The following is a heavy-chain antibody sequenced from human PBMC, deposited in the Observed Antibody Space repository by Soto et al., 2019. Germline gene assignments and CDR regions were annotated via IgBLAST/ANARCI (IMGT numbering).Heavy chain of an antibody. V-gene: IGHV4-34*01. CDR3: ARFRGGPCGLFDKK. Sequence: SETLSLTCAAYGGPFSGFYWSWIRQPPGKELEWIGEINQSGTTNYNPSLKSRVTMSVDTSKNQFSLNLRSLTAADTAMYYCARFRGGPCGLFDKKWGPGNLVTVSS. D-gene: IGHD2-21*01. CDR1: GGPFSGFY. J-gene: IGHJ4*02. CDR2: INQSGTT.